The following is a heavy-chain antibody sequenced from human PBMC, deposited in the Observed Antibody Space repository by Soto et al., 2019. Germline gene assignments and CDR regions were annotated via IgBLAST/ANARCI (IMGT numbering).Heavy chain of an antibody. V-gene: IGHV3-11*03. CDR2: IRSSDRFT. J-gene: IGHJ4*02. D-gene: IGHD1-26*01. Sequence: PGGSLRLSCAVSGFTFSDFFMNWIRQAPGKGLEWVSYIRSSDRFTNHADSVKGRFTISRDNANNSLSLEVNDLRAEDSAVYYCSGAESPDTAYFSLYWGQGTPVTVSS. CDR3: SGAESPDTAYFSLY. CDR1: GFTFSDFF.